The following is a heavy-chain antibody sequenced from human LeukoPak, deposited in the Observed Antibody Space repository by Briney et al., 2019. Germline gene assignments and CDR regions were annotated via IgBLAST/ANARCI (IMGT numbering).Heavy chain of an antibody. CDR1: GGCISSSRYY. CDR2: IYYSGST. D-gene: IGHD3-10*02. V-gene: IGHV4-39*01. CDR3: ARYVTDTVDY. J-gene: IGHJ4*02. Sequence: SETLSLTCTVFGGCISSSRYYWRWIRQPPGKGLEWIGSIYYSGSTYYNPSLKSRVTISVDTSKNQFSLKLSSVTAADTAVYYCARYVTDTVDYWAQGTLVTVSS.